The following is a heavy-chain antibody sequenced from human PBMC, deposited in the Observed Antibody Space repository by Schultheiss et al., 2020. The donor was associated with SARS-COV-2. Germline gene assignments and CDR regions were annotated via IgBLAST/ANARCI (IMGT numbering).Heavy chain of an antibody. CDR2: ISGSGYTT. CDR3: TTDITGIAAAGRGY. J-gene: IGHJ4*02. CDR1: GFTLSNYA. D-gene: IGHD6-13*01. V-gene: IGHV3-23*01. Sequence: GESLKISCAASGFTLSNYATTWVRQAPGKGLEWVSIISGSGYTTHYADSVKGRFTISRDDSKNTLYLQMNSLKTEDTAVYYCTTDITGIAAAGRGYWGQGTLVTVSS.